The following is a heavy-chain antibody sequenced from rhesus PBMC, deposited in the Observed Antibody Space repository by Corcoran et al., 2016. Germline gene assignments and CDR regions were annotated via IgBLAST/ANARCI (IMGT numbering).Heavy chain of an antibody. CDR3: ARDEYRSLDV. J-gene: IGHJ5-2*02. CDR1: GYSISSGYG. D-gene: IGHD4-23*01. Sequence: QVQLQESGPGLVKPSETLSLTCAVSGYSISSGYGWSWIRQPPGKGLEWIGYISYSGSSYYTPSFQSRVTISIDTSKNQFSLKLSSVTAADTAVYYCARDEYRSLDVWGRGVLVTVSS. CDR2: ISYSGSS. V-gene: IGHV4-127*01.